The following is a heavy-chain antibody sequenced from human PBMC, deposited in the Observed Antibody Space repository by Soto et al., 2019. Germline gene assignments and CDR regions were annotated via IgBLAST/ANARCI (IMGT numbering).Heavy chain of an antibody. D-gene: IGHD3-3*01. J-gene: IGHJ6*02. CDR1: GGSISSSSYY. Sequence: PSETLSLTCTVSGGSISSSSYYWVWIRQPPGKGLEWIGSIYYRGSTYYNPSLKSGVTISVDTSKNQFSLKLSSVTAADTAVYYCASHPESAYYAFWTWDPSGMDVWGQGTTVTVSS. CDR3: ASHPESAYYAFWTWDPSGMDV. V-gene: IGHV4-39*01. CDR2: IYYRGST.